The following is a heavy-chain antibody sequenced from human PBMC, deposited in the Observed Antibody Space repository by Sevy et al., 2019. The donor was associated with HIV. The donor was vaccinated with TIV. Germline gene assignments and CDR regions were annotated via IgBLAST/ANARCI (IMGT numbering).Heavy chain of an antibody. D-gene: IGHD2-15*01. CDR1: GDSVSSNSAA. CDR3: ARAGGGGYCSGGSCYSSYYYFYGMDV. V-gene: IGHV6-1*01. Sequence: SQTLSLTCAISGDSVSSNSAAWNWIRQSPSRGLKWLGRTYYRSKWYNDYAVSVKSRITINPDTSNNQFSLQLNSVTPEDMAVYYCARAGGGGYCSGGSCYSSYYYFYGMDVWGQGTTVTVS. CDR2: TYYRSKWYN. J-gene: IGHJ6*02.